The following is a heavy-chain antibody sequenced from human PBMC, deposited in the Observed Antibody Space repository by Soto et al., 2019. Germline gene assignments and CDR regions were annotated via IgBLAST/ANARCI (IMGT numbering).Heavy chain of an antibody. CDR3: ATCFGGDHSSSWVAEYFQH. J-gene: IGHJ1*01. CDR2: INHSGIT. CDR1: GGSFSGYY. D-gene: IGHD6-13*01. V-gene: IGHV4-34*01. Sequence: PSETLSLTCAVYGGSFSGYYWSWIRQPPGKGLEWIGEINHSGITNYNPSLKSRVTISVDTSKNQFSLKLSSVTAADTAVYYCATCFGGDHSSSWVAEYFQHWGQGTLVTVSS.